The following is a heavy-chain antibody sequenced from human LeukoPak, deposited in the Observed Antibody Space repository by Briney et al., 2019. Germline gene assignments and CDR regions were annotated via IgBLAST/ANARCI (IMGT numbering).Heavy chain of an antibody. J-gene: IGHJ6*02. CDR2: IYYSGST. D-gene: IGHD1-26*01. V-gene: IGHV4-59*01. CDR3: ARLSGSYLDYYYGMDV. CDR1: GGSISSYY. Sequence: SETLSLTCTVSGGSISSYYWSWIRQPPVKGLEWIGYIYYSGSTNYNPSLKSRVTISVDTSKNQFSLKLSSVTAADTAVYYCARLSGSYLDYYYGMDVWGQGTTVTVSS.